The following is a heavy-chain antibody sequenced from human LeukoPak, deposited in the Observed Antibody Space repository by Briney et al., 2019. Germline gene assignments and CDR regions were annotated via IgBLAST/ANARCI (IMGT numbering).Heavy chain of an antibody. J-gene: IGHJ5*02. CDR1: GGSIRSTKW. Sequence: SETLSLTCAVSGGSIRSTKWWNWVRQPPGKGLEWIGETDHSGSTNYNPSLKSRVTMSVDKSKNQFSLKLSSVTAADTAVYYCARESHCSGGSCYSGTFYNWFDPWGQGTLVTVSS. V-gene: IGHV4-4*02. D-gene: IGHD2-15*01. CDR2: TDHSGST. CDR3: ARESHCSGGSCYSGTFYNWFDP.